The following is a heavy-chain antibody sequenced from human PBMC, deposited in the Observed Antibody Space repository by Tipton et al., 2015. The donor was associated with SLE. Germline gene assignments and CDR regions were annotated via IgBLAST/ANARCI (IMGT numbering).Heavy chain of an antibody. CDR2: NYHSGST. CDR3: ARAVGYSSGWYVLRMDQTNGCGH. J-gene: IGHJ3*01. D-gene: IGHD6-19*01. V-gene: IGHV4-38-2*01. CDR1: GGSFSAYY. Sequence: TLSLTCAVYGGSFSAYYWGWIRQPPGKGLEWIGSNYHSGSTYYNPSLKRRVTISVDTSKNQFTLKLSSVTAADTAVYYCARAVGYSSGWYVLRMDQTNGCGHWRQRTRATVSS.